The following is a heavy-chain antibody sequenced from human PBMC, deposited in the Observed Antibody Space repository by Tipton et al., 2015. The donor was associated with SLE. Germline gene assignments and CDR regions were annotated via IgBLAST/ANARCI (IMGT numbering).Heavy chain of an antibody. J-gene: IGHJ2*01. D-gene: IGHD4-17*01. V-gene: IGHV4-59*11. CDR3: ARDLRSMTTVTRGFDL. CDR2: IYYSGST. CDR1: GGSISSHY. Sequence: TLSLTCTVSGGSISSHYWSWIRQPPGKGLELIGYIYYSGSTNYNPSLKSRVTISVDTSKNQFSLKLSSVTAADTAVYYCARDLRSMTTVTRGFDLWGRGTLVTVSS.